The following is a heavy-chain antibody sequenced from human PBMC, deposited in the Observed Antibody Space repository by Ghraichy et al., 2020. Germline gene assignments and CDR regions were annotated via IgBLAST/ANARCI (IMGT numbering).Heavy chain of an antibody. J-gene: IGHJ4*02. V-gene: IGHV3-53*01. CDR3: ATPVGTAGA. CDR2: IYSGGSN. D-gene: IGHD4-23*01. CDR1: GFTVSDNY. Sequence: GESLNISCTVSGFTVSDNYMTWVSQAPGKGLEWVSIIYSGGSNYYADSVKGRFTVSRDNSKNTLFLHMNTLRGDDTAVYYCATPVGTAGAWGQGTLVTVSS.